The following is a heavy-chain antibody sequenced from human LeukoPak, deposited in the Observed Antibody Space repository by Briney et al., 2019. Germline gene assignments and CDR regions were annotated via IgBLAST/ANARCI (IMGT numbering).Heavy chain of an antibody. V-gene: IGHV3-53*01. Sequence: GGSLRLSCAASGFTVSSNYRSWVRQAPGKGLEWVSVIYSGGNTLYADSVKGRFTISRDNSKNTVYLQMNSLRAEDTAVYYCARGTPIYDSSGYCLDYWGQGTLVTVSS. CDR3: ARGTPIYDSSGYCLDY. J-gene: IGHJ4*02. D-gene: IGHD3-22*01. CDR1: GFTVSSNY. CDR2: IYSGGNT.